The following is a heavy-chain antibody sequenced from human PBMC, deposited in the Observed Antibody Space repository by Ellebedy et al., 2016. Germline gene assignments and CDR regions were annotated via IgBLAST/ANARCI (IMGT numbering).Heavy chain of an antibody. D-gene: IGHD2-2*01. J-gene: IGHJ4*02. V-gene: IGHV4-61*01. CDR3: ARDFVRRGCDSTTCYSLDF. CDR1: GASVRSDIFF. Sequence: SETLSLTXTVSGASVRSDIFFWSWIRQPPGKGLEWIACISDSGTTNQNPSLKSRVTMSVDTSKNQFSLKLSSVTAADTAIYYCARDFVRRGCDSTTCYSLDFWGQGTLVTVSS. CDR2: ISDSGTT.